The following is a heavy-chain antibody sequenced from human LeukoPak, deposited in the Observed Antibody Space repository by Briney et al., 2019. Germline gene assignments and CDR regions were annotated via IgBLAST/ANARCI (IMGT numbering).Heavy chain of an antibody. CDR2: IKQDGSEN. Sequence: PGGSLRLSCAASGFTFSGYWMSWVRQAPGKGLEWVANIKQDGSENYYVDSVKGRLTISRDNAKNSLYLQMNSLRAEDTAVYYCARDEMATSYPYYYYGMDVWGQGTTVTVSS. D-gene: IGHD5-24*01. CDR3: ARDEMATSYPYYYYGMDV. J-gene: IGHJ6*02. V-gene: IGHV3-7*01. CDR1: GFTFSGYW.